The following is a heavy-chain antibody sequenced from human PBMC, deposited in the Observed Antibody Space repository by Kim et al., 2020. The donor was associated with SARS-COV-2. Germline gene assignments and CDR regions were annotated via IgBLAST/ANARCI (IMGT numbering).Heavy chain of an antibody. V-gene: IGHV3-21*01. CDR1: GFAFSSFN. J-gene: IGHJ4*02. Sequence: GGSLRLSCAASGFAFSSFNMNWVRQAPGKGLEWVSSISTSSYRFYAGSVKGRFTISRDNAQNLLYLQMNSLRAEDTAIYYCASEDCSDSTCYYWGQGALV. CDR3: ASEDCSDSTCYY. D-gene: IGHD2-15*01. CDR2: ISTSSYR.